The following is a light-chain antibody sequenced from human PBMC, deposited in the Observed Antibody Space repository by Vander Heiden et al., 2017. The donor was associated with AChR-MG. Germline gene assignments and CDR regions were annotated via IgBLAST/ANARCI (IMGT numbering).Light chain of an antibody. CDR1: SSDVGGYNY. CDR2: EVS. J-gene: IGLJ2*01. Sequence: PVSGSPGQSITISCTGTSSDVGGYNYVSWYQQHPGKAPKLMIYEVSNRPSGVANRFSGSKSGNTASLTITGLQAEDEADYYCSSYTSSSTLVFGGGTKLTVL. V-gene: IGLV2-14*01. CDR3: SSYTSSSTLV.